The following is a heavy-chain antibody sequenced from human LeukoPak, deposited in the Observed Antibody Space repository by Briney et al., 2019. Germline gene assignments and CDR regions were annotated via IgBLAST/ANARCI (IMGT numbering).Heavy chain of an antibody. J-gene: IGHJ3*02. Sequence: SLRLSFAASGFTFSGYAMHWVRQAPGKGLEWVAVISYDGSNKYYADSVKGRFTISRDNSKNTLYLQMNSLRAEDTAVYYCARAPPEPAFDIWGQGTMVTVSS. D-gene: IGHD1-14*01. CDR3: ARAPPEPAFDI. CDR1: GFTFSGYA. CDR2: ISYDGSNK. V-gene: IGHV3-30*04.